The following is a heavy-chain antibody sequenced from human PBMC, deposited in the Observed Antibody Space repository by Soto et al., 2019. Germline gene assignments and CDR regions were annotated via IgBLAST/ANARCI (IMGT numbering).Heavy chain of an antibody. CDR1: GFTFSSYG. J-gene: IGHJ5*02. Sequence: PGGSLRLSCAASGFTFSSYGMHWVRQAPGKGLEWVAVIWYDGSNKYYADSVKGRFTISRDNSKNTLYLQMNSLRAEDTAVYYCARDPGHPVPTMVRRVIGYNWFDPWGQGTLVTVSS. CDR3: ARDPGHPVPTMVRRVIGYNWFDP. CDR2: IWYDGSNK. D-gene: IGHD3-10*01. V-gene: IGHV3-33*01.